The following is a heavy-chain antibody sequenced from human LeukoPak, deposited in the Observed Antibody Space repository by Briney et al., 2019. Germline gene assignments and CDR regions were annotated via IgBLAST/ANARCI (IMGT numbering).Heavy chain of an antibody. V-gene: IGHV3-7*01. CDR2: IKQDGSEK. CDR3: ARGPNSNWSGLDF. J-gene: IGHJ4*02. CDR1: GFTFSSYW. Sequence: GGSLRLSCAASGFTFSSYWMSWVRQAPGKGLEWVANIKQDGSEKYYVDSVKGRFTVSRDNAKNTLYLQVNNLRAEDTAVYYCARGPNSNWSGLDFWGQGTLLTVSS. D-gene: IGHD6-6*01.